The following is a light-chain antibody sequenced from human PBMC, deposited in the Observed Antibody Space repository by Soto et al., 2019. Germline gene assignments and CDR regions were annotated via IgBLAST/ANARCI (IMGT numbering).Light chain of an antibody. CDR2: EVS. CDR1: SSDVGDYNY. CDR3: SSFVGSPVV. J-gene: IGLJ2*01. V-gene: IGLV2-8*01. Sequence: QSAPTQPPSASGSPGQSVTIPCTGTSSDVGDYNYVSWYQQHPGKVPKLLIYEVSKRPSGVPDRFSGSKSGNTASLTVSGLQAEDEADYYCSSFVGSPVVFGGGTQLTLL.